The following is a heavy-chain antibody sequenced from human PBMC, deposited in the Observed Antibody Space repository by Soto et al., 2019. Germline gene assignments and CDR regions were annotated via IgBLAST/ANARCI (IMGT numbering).Heavy chain of an antibody. CDR1: GYSFTSHA. D-gene: IGHD2-15*01. Sequence: QVQLVQSGAEVKKPGASVKVSCKASGYSFTSHAMHWVRQAPGQRLEWMGWINAGNGNTKYSQKFQGRVTITRDTSASTAYMELSSLRSEDTAVYYCLGYCSGGSCYARGYWGQGTLVTGSS. CDR2: INAGNGNT. J-gene: IGHJ4*02. CDR3: LGYCSGGSCYARGY. V-gene: IGHV1-3*01.